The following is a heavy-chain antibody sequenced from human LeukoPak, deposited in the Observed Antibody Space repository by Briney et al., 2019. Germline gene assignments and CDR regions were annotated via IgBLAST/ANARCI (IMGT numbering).Heavy chain of an antibody. CDR1: GFTFSSYS. CDR3: AREAYYDFWSAPPFDY. V-gene: IGHV3-21*01. Sequence: GGSLRLSCAASGFTFSSYSMNWVRQAPGKGLEWVSSISYSSSYIYYADSVKGRFTTSRDNAKNSLYLQMNSLRAEDTAVYYCAREAYYDFWSAPPFDYWGQGTLVSVSS. J-gene: IGHJ4*02. CDR2: ISYSSSYI. D-gene: IGHD3-3*01.